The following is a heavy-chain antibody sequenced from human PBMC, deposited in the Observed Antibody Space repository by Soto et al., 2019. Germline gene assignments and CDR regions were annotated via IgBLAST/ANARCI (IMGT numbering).Heavy chain of an antibody. J-gene: IGHJ4*02. V-gene: IGHV4-59*08. D-gene: IGHD3-10*01. CDR3: ARQLWFGNYYFDY. CDR2: IYDSGST. Sequence: PSETLSLTCTVSGGSISSYYWSWIRQPPGKGLEWIGYIYDSGSTNYNPSLKSRVTISVDTSKNQFSLKLSSVTAADTAVYYCARQLWFGNYYFDYWGQGALVTVS. CDR1: GGSISSYY.